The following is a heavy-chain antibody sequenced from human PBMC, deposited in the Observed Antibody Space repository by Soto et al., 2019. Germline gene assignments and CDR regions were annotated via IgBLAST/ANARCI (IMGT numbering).Heavy chain of an antibody. CDR3: ARRERELPPGLVAY. CDR1: GVSISSYY. J-gene: IGHJ4*02. CDR2: IYHSGST. D-gene: IGHD1-26*01. V-gene: IGHV4-4*02. Sequence: SETLALTCTGSGVSISSYYWSWVRQPPGKGLEWIGEIYHSGSTNYNPSLKSRVTISVDKSKNQFSLKLSSVTAADTAVYYCARRERELPPGLVAYWGQGTLVNVSS.